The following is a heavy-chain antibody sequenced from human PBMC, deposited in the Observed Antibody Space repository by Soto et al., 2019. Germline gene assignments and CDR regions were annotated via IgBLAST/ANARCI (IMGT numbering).Heavy chain of an antibody. CDR2: IYYSGST. CDR3: ARARSRNDYYYYMDV. J-gene: IGHJ6*03. D-gene: IGHD1-1*01. CDR1: GGSISSSSYY. Sequence: SETLSLTCTVSGGSISSSSYYWGWIRQPPGKGLEWIGSIYYSGSTYYNPSLKSRVTISVDTSKNQFSLKLSSVTAADTAVHYCARARSRNDYYYYMDVWGKGTTVTVSS. V-gene: IGHV4-39*01.